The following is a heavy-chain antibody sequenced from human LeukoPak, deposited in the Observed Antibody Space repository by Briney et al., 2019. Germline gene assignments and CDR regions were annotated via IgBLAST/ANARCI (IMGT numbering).Heavy chain of an antibody. D-gene: IGHD5-24*01. CDR3: ARDQVGYNLYYFDY. J-gene: IGHJ4*02. CDR1: GGSVSSGSYY. V-gene: IGHV4-61*01. CDR2: IYYSGST. Sequence: SETLSLTCTVSGGSVSSGSYYWSWIRQPPGKGLEWIGYIYYSGSTNYNPSLKSRVTISVDTSKNQFSLKLSSVTAADTAVYYCARDQVGYNLYYFDYWGQGTLVTVSS.